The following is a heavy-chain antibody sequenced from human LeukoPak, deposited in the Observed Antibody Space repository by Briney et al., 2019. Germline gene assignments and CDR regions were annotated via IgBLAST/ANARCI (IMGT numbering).Heavy chain of an antibody. J-gene: IGHJ4*02. Sequence: GGSLRLSCAASGFTFSSYAMNWVRQAPGKGLEWVSTISSSGGSTYYADSVKGRFTVSRDNSKNTLYLQMDSLRAEDTAVYYCAKRADGAGRHYLDYWGQGTLVTV. CDR3: AKRADGAGRHYLDY. D-gene: IGHD3-10*01. CDR1: GFTFSSYA. V-gene: IGHV3-23*01. CDR2: ISSSGGST.